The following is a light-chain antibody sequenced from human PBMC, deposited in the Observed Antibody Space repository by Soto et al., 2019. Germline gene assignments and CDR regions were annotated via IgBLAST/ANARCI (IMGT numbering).Light chain of an antibody. Sequence: QSALTQPASVSGSPGQSITISCTGTSSDVGDYDYVSWYQQHPGKAPKLMIYEVTYRPSGVSNRFSASKSGNTASLTISGLQAEDAADYYCSSYASSNTIVFGGGTKVTVL. CDR3: SSYASSNTIV. CDR1: SSDVGDYDY. V-gene: IGLV2-14*01. J-gene: IGLJ2*01. CDR2: EVT.